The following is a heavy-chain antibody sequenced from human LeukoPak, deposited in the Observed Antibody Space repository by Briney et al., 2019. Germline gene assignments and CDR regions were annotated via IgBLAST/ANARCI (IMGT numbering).Heavy chain of an antibody. Sequence: SVKVSCKASGGTFSSTTINWVRQAPGQGLEWMGGITPIFRTPNYAQRFQGRVTITAVESMSTAYMELSSLRSEDTAVYYCARGWLAETTVVTPYNYWGQGTLVTVSS. J-gene: IGHJ4*02. D-gene: IGHD2-21*02. CDR2: ITPIFRTP. CDR1: GGTFSSTT. V-gene: IGHV1-69*13. CDR3: ARGWLAETTVVTPYNY.